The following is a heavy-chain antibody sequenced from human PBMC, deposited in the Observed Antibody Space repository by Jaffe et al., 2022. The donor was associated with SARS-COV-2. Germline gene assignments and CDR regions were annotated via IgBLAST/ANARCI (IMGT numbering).Heavy chain of an antibody. CDR1: GGSISSGGYY. CDR3: ARGGPHDYGDYRGPEALGFDP. CDR2: IYYSGST. D-gene: IGHD4-17*01. Sequence: QVQLQESGPGLVKPSQTLSLTCTVSGGSISSGGYYWSWIRQHPGKGLEWIGYIYYSGSTYYNPSLKSRVTISVDTSKNQFSLKLSSVTAADTAVYYCARGGPHDYGDYRGPEALGFDPWGQGTLVTVSS. V-gene: IGHV4-31*03. J-gene: IGHJ5*02.